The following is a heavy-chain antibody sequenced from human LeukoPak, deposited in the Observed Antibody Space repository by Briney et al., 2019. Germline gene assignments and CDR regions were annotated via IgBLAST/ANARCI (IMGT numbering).Heavy chain of an antibody. CDR1: GYTFTSYD. CDR3: ARARKYDFWSGFRIMDV. CDR2: MNPNSGNT. J-gene: IGHJ6*02. Sequence: GASVKVSCKASGYTFTSYDINWVRQATGQGLEWMGWMNPNSGNTGYAQKFQGRVTMTRNTSISTAYMELSSLRSEDTAVYYCARARKYDFWSGFRIMDVWGQGTTVTVSS. D-gene: IGHD3-3*01. V-gene: IGHV1-8*01.